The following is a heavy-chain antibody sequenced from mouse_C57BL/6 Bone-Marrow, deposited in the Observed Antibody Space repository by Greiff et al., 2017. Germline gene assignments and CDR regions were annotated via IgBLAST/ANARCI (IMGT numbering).Heavy chain of an antibody. CDR1: GYTFTSYW. CDR2: IDPNSGGT. D-gene: IGHD2-1*01. Sequence: QVQLQQPGAELVKPGASVKLSCKASGYTFTSYWMHWVKQRPGRGLEWIGRIDPNSGGTKYNEKFKSKATLTVDKPYSTAYMQLSSLTSEDYAVYYCARSPSGNYGSYYFDYWGQGTTLTVSS. J-gene: IGHJ2*01. V-gene: IGHV1-72*01. CDR3: ARSPSGNYGSYYFDY.